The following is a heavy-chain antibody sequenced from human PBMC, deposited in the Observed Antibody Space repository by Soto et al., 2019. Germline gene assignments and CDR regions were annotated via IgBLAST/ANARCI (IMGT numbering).Heavy chain of an antibody. J-gene: IGHJ4*02. D-gene: IGHD3-16*02. CDR1: GASISSYY. Sequence: QVKLQESGPGLVKPSETLSLTCTVSGASISSYYWSWIRQPPGKGLEWIGYIYNSGSTNYNPSLKSRVTISVDTSKNQFSLKLSSVTAADTAVYYCARTVIEGFEYWGQGTLVTVSS. CDR2: IYNSGST. V-gene: IGHV4-59*01. CDR3: ARTVIEGFEY.